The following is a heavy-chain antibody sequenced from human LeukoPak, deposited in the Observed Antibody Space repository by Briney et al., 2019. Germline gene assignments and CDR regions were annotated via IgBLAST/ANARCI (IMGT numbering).Heavy chain of an antibody. Sequence: GGSLRLSCATSGFTFSSYEMNWVRQAPGKGLEWVSYISATGNTIYYADSVKGRFTISRDNAKNSLYLHMNSLRAEDTAVYYCARDSSGNFIPDYFDYWGQGTLVTVSS. CDR3: ARDSSGNFIPDYFDY. CDR1: GFTFSSYE. CDR2: ISATGNTI. V-gene: IGHV3-48*03. D-gene: IGHD3-10*01. J-gene: IGHJ4*02.